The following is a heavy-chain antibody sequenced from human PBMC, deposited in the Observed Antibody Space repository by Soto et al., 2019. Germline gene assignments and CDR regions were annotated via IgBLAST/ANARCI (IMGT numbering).Heavy chain of an antibody. CDR2: IYWDDDK. CDR3: XXXXXXXXXXXXXANYFDP. J-gene: IGHJ5*02. D-gene: IGHD1-7*01. V-gene: IGHV2-5*02. Sequence: QITLKESGPTLVRPTQTLTLTCTFSGFSLSTTGVGVGWIRQPPGKALEWLALIYWDDDKRYSPSLKSRLTITKXTSXXXVXXXXXXXXXXXXXXXXXXXXXXXXXXXXXXANYFDPWGQGTLVTVSS. CDR1: GFSLSTTGVG.